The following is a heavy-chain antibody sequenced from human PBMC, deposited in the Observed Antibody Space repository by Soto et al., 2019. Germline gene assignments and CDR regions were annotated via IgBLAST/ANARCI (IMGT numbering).Heavy chain of an antibody. Sequence: QLQLQESGSGLVKPSQTLSLTCAVSGDSISSGGYSWNWIRQPPGKGLAWIGYIYHSGGTDYNPSLKGRVTITVDSSNNHFSLKLSSVTAADTAVYYWARDSRSGYYLDYWGQGTLVTVSS. J-gene: IGHJ4*02. CDR3: ARDSRSGYYLDY. CDR2: IYHSGGT. CDR1: GDSISSGGYS. V-gene: IGHV4-30-2*01. D-gene: IGHD3-22*01.